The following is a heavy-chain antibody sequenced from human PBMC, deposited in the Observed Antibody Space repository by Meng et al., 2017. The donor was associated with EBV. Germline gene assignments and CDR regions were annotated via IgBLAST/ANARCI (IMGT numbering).Heavy chain of an antibody. CDR2: FLPRLGAP. V-gene: IGHV1-69*01. Sequence: QVHLVHVAADVHQPRLSLKVSCKSSGGPFRYYAISWVRQAPGQGLEWLGVFLPRLGAPNYAQKFHGRVKITADESTSTHYMDLSSLRSEDTAIYYCASESGRGYTPDYWGQGTLVIVSS. D-gene: IGHD3-10*01. CDR1: GGPFRYYA. CDR3: ASESGRGYTPDY. J-gene: IGHJ4*02.